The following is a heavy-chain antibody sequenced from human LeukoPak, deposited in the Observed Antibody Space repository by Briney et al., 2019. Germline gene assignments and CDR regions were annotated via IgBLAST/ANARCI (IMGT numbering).Heavy chain of an antibody. D-gene: IGHD4-17*01. CDR2: INQHGGEK. V-gene: IGHV3-7*01. J-gene: IGHJ3*02. CDR3: GRDPNGDYIGTFDM. Sequence: SGGSLRLSCAASGFTFSSYWMSWVRQAPGKGLEWVANINQHGGEKYYVDSVKGRFTISRDRDENSLYLQMNSLRVEDTAVYFCGRDPNGDYIGTFDMWGRGTMVSVSS. CDR1: GFTFSSYW.